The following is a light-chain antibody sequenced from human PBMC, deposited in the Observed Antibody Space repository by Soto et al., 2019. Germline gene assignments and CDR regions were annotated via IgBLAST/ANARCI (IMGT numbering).Light chain of an antibody. CDR2: DVN. V-gene: IGLV2-11*01. CDR1: SGDIGAYNY. Sequence: QSALTQPRSVSGSPGQSVTFSCTGTSGDIGAYNYVSWYQFHPGKAPKMIIYDVNKRPSGVPDRFSGSKSGNTASLTISALQTDDEADYFCCSSAPESTYVCGTGTKVTVL. J-gene: IGLJ1*01. CDR3: CSSAPESTYV.